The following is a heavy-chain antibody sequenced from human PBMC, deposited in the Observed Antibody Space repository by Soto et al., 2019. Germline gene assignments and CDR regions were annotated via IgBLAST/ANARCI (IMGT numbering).Heavy chain of an antibody. J-gene: IGHJ4*02. V-gene: IGHV3-23*01. CDR1: GFTFDNYG. CDR3: AKDHRGVPYSSGWYPNFDY. CDR2: VSGSGGST. D-gene: IGHD6-19*01. Sequence: GGSLRLSCAASGFTFDNYGMSWVRQAPGKGLEWVSTVSGSGGSTYYAASVKGRFTISRDNAKNSLYLQMNSLRAEDTALYYCAKDHRGVPYSSGWYPNFDYWGQGTLVTVS.